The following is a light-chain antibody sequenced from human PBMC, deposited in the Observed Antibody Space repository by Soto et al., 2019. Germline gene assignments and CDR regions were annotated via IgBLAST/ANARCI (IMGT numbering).Light chain of an antibody. J-gene: IGKJ2*01. Sequence: DIQMTQSPSSPSAAVGDRVTITCRASQDINKYLNWYHQTPGKAPKLLIFSTSTLYSGVPSRFSGSRSGTDFTLTISSLQPEDFATYYCQQSYSSPYTFGQGTKVEIK. CDR1: QDINKY. CDR2: STS. CDR3: QQSYSSPYT. V-gene: IGKV1-39*01.